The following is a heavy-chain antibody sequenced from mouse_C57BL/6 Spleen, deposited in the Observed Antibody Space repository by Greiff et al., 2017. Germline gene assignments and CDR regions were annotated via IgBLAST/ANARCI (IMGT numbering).Heavy chain of an antibody. Sequence: VQLQQSGAELVRPGTSVKVSCKASGYAFTNYLIEWVKQRPGQGLEWIGVINPGSGGTNYNEQFKGKATLTADKSSSTAYMQLSSLTSEDSAVYFCARYDYYSMDYWGQGTSVTVSS. CDR3: ARYDYYSMDY. CDR2: INPGSGGT. V-gene: IGHV1-54*01. CDR1: GYAFTNYL. J-gene: IGHJ4*01.